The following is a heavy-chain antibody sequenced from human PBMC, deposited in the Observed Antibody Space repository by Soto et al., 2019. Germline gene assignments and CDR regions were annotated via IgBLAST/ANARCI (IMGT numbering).Heavy chain of an antibody. J-gene: IGHJ6*02. D-gene: IGHD1-1*01. CDR2: ISAYNGNT. V-gene: IGHV1-18*01. CDR1: GYIFNSFG. Sequence: ASVKVSFKASGYIFNSFGISWVRQAPGQGLERMGWISAYNGNTNYAQKLQGRVTMTTDTSTSTAYMELRSLRSDDTALYYFARLARQDYYYYYGMDVWGQGTTVIVSS. CDR3: ARLARQDYYYYYGMDV.